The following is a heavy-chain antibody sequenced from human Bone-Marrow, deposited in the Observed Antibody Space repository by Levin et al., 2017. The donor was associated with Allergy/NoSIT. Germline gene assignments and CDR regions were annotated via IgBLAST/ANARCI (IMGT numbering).Heavy chain of an antibody. CDR3: ARRGYSSSPIFDY. Sequence: GGSLRLSCAASGFTFSSYGMHWVRQAPGKGLEWVAVIWYDGSNKYYADSVKGRFTISRDNSKNTLYLQMNSLRAEDTAVYYCARRGYSSSPIFDYWGQGTLVTVSS. J-gene: IGHJ4*02. D-gene: IGHD6-6*01. CDR2: IWYDGSNK. V-gene: IGHV3-33*01. CDR1: GFTFSSYG.